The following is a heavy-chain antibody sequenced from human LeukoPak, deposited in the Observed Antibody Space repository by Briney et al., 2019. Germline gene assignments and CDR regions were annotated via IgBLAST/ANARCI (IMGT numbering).Heavy chain of an antibody. J-gene: IGHJ4*02. CDR2: IYYSGST. D-gene: IGHD2-21*01. CDR3: ARGVLAGYGYFDY. CDR1: GGSISSYY. V-gene: IGHV4-59*01. Sequence: SETLSPTCTVSGGSISSYYWSWIRQPPGKGLEWIGYIYYSGSTNYNPSLKSRVTITVDTSKNQFSLKLSSVTAADTAVYYCARGVLAGYGYFDYWGQGTLVTVSS.